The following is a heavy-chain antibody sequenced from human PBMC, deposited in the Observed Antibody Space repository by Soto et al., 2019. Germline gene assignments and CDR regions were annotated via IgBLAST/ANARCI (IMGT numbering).Heavy chain of an antibody. V-gene: IGHV3-15*07. D-gene: IGHD1-26*01. Sequence: PGGSLRLSCAASGFTFSNAWMNWVRQAPGKGLEWVGRIKSKTGGGTTDYAAPVKGRFTISRDDSKNTLYLQMNSLKTDDTAVFYCTRSLSRSGSDFDAAFDIWGQGTMVTV. CDR2: IKSKTGGGTT. CDR1: GFTFSNAW. J-gene: IGHJ3*02. CDR3: TRSLSRSGSDFDAAFDI.